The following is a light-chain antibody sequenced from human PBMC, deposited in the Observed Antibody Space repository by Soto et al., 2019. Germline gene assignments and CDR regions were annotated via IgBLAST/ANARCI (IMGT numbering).Light chain of an antibody. CDR1: QTISNY. CDR2: ATS. CDR3: QQYNSYWT. J-gene: IGKJ1*01. V-gene: IGKV1-16*01. Sequence: IQMTQSPSSLSASVGDRVTLTCRASQTISNYLNWYQQIPGKAPKLLIYATSGLQSGVPSRFSGSGSGTEFTLTISSLQPDDFATYYCQQYNSYWTFGQGTKVDIK.